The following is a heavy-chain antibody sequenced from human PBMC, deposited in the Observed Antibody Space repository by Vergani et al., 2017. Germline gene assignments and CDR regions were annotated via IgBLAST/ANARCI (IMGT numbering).Heavy chain of an antibody. V-gene: IGHV3-23*01. Sequence: EVQVLESGGDLVQAGGSLRLSRAASGFSFTTYAMSWVRQAPGKGLEWVLTINTNCDYTPYRDSVKGRFTISRDNSKSTLYLQMNSLRAEDTAIYYCAKGGWNYWFDSWGQGTLVSVS. CDR3: AKGGWNYWFDS. CDR2: INTNCDYT. D-gene: IGHD1-1*01. CDR1: GFSFTTYA. J-gene: IGHJ5*01.